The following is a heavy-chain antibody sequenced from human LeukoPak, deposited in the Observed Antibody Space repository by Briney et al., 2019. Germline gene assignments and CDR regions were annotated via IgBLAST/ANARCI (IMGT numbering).Heavy chain of an antibody. CDR3: AKDSRYCSSTSCYDRFDY. V-gene: IGHV3-23*01. Sequence: GGSLRLSCAASGFTFSSYAMSWVRQAPGKGLEWVSAISGSGGSIYYADSVKGRFTISRDNSKNTLYLQMNSLRAEDTAVYYCAKDSRYCSSTSCYDRFDYWGQGTLVTVSS. D-gene: IGHD2-2*01. J-gene: IGHJ4*02. CDR2: ISGSGGSI. CDR1: GFTFSSYA.